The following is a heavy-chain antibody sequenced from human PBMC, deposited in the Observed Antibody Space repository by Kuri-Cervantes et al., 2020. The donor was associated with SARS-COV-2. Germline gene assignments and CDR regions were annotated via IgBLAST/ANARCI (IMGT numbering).Heavy chain of an antibody. CDR1: GFTFSSYS. D-gene: IGHD3-3*01. CDR2: ISSSSSTI. V-gene: IGHV3-48*01. Sequence: GESLKISCAASGFTFSSYSMNWVRQAPGKGLEWVSYISSSSSTIYYADSVKGRFTISRDNAKNSLYLQMNSLRAEDTAVYYCAKMEGGFLEWTWIDYWGQGTLVTVSS. CDR3: AKMEGGFLEWTWIDY. J-gene: IGHJ4*02.